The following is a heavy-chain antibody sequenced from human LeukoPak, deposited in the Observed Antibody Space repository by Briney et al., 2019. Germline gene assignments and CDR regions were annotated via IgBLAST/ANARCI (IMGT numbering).Heavy chain of an antibody. V-gene: IGHV5-51*01. D-gene: IGHD1-26*01. J-gene: IGHJ4*02. Sequence: GESLKISCKGSGYSFTSYWIGWVRQMPGKGLEWMGIIYPGDSDTRYSPSFQGQVTISADKSISTAYLQWSSLKASDTAMYYCARRSPMGLGATTYPRPYYFDYWGQGTLVTVSS. CDR3: ARRSPMGLGATTYPRPYYFDY. CDR1: GYSFTSYW. CDR2: IYPGDSDT.